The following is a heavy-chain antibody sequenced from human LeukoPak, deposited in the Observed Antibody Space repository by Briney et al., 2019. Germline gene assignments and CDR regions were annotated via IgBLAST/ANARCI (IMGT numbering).Heavy chain of an antibody. CDR2: ISGSGTI. CDR1: GGSINRY. J-gene: IGHJ5*02. Sequence: SETLSLTCTVSGGSINRYWSWIRQPAGKGLESIGRISGSGTITYNPALQSRLSISIDTSKNQFSLKLMSVTAADTAVYYCARDSGTTGEVKFDPWGQGTLVTVSS. V-gene: IGHV4-4*07. CDR3: ARDSGTTGEVKFDP. D-gene: IGHD3-10*01.